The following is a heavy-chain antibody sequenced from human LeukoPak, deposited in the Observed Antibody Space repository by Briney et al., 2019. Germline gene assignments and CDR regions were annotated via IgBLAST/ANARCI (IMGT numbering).Heavy chain of an antibody. CDR2: INPNSGGT. D-gene: IGHD6-13*01. CDR1: GYTFTGYY. Sequence: ASVKVSCKASGYTFTGYYMHRVRQAPGQGLEWMGWINPNSGGTNYAQKFQGRVTMTRDTSISTAYMELSRLRSDDTAVYYCARGSYSSSWYKFDPWGQGTLVTVSS. J-gene: IGHJ5*02. V-gene: IGHV1-2*02. CDR3: ARGSYSSSWYKFDP.